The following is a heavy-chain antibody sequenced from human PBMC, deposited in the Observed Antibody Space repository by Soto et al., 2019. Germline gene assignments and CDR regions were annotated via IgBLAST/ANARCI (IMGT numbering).Heavy chain of an antibody. Sequence: GGSLRLSCAASGFTFSSYAMHWVRQAPGKGLEWVAVISYDGSNKYYADSVKGRFTISRDNSKNTLYLQMNSLRAEDTAVYYCAGSSGSYAPFDYWGQGTLVTVSS. CDR1: GFTFSSYA. D-gene: IGHD1-26*01. V-gene: IGHV3-30-3*01. CDR2: ISYDGSNK. CDR3: AGSSGSYAPFDY. J-gene: IGHJ4*02.